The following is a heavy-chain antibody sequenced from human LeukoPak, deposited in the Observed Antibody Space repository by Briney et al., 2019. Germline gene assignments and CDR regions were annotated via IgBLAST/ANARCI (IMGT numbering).Heavy chain of an antibody. CDR1: GGTFSSYA. CDR3: ARREMIVGEAVDY. CDR2: IIPIFGTA. V-gene: IGHV1-69*05. D-gene: IGHD3-22*01. Sequence: SVKVSCKASGGTFSSYATSWVRQAPGQGLEWMGRIIPIFGTANYAQKFQGRVTITTDESTSTAYMELSSLRSEDTAVYYCARREMIVGEAVDYWGQGTLVTVSS. J-gene: IGHJ4*02.